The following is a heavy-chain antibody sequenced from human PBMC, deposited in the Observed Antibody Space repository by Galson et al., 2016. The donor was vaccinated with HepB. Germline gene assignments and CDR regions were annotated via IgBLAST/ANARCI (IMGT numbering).Heavy chain of an antibody. CDR2: IYYSGST. Sequence: SETLSLTCTVSGGSISSSSYYWGWIRQPPGKGLEWIGSIYYSGSTYYNPSLKSRVSISADMSNKQFSLKLSSVPAADTAVYFCARGGRFYFYGMNVWGQGTTVTVSS. CDR1: GGSISSSSYY. D-gene: IGHD3-16*01. J-gene: IGHJ6*02. CDR3: ARGGRFYFYGMNV. V-gene: IGHV4-39*07.